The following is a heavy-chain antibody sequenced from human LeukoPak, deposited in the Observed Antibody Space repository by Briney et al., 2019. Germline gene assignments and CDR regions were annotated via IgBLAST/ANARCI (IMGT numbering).Heavy chain of an antibody. D-gene: IGHD6-13*01. CDR3: ASIAAAGTPFDY. J-gene: IGHJ4*02. CDR2: IYSGGST. Sequence: GGSLRLSCEASGFTFSAYAMTWVRQAPGKGLEWVSVIYSGGSTYYADSVKGRFTISRDNSKNTLYLQMNSLRAEDTAVYYCASIAAAGTPFDYWGQGTLVTVSS. CDR1: GFTFSAYA. V-gene: IGHV3-53*01.